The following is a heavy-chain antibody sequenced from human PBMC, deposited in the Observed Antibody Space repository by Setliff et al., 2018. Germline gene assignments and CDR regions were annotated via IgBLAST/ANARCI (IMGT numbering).Heavy chain of an antibody. Sequence: ASVKVSCKASGYTFTSYGITWVRQAPGQGLEWMAWISAYNGYIVYAQKFQGRVTVTTDTSTSTAYMELRSLRSDDTAVYYCARSPYSRRAFDIWGQGTMVTVSS. CDR3: ARSPYSRRAFDI. V-gene: IGHV1-18*01. D-gene: IGHD5-12*01. J-gene: IGHJ3*02. CDR2: ISAYNGYI. CDR1: GYTFTSYG.